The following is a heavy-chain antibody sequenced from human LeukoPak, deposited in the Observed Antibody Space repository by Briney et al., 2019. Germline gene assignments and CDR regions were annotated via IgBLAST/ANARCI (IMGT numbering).Heavy chain of an antibody. D-gene: IGHD5-18*01. CDR3: ARHGYSYGYNWFDP. CDR2: IYYSGST. V-gene: IGHV4-59*08. Sequence: PSETLSLTCTVYGGSISSYYWSWIRQPPGKGLEWIGYIYYSGSTNYNPSLKSRVTISVDTSKNQFSLKLSSVTAADTAVYYCARHGYSYGYNWFDPWGQGTLVTVSS. J-gene: IGHJ5*02. CDR1: GGSISSYY.